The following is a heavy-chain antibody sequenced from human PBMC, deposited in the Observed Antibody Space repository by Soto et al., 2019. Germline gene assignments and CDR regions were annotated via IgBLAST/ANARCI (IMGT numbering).Heavy chain of an antibody. CDR1: GFTFSNYA. J-gene: IGHJ4*02. Sequence: EVQLLESGGGLVHPGGSLRLSCAASGFTFSNYAMSWVRQAPGKGLEWVSGISGSGGSTYNADFLKGRFTISRDNSKNTLYLQMNSLRAEDTAVFYCAKFNRYGIEGSLFDSWGQGTLVIVSS. V-gene: IGHV3-23*01. D-gene: IGHD3-16*01. CDR3: AKFNRYGIEGSLFDS. CDR2: ISGSGGST.